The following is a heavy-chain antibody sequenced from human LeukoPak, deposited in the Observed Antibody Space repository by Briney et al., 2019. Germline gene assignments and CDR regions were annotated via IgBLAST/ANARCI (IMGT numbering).Heavy chain of an antibody. CDR3: ARLSGYSSGRYYSDY. CDR1: GGSISSGDHY. CDR2: IHYSGST. V-gene: IGHV4-31*03. J-gene: IGHJ4*02. D-gene: IGHD3-22*01. Sequence: NPSETLSLTCTVSGGSISSGDHYWSWIRQHPGKGLEWIGYIHYSGSTYYNPSLKSRVSISVDTSKNQFSLRLSSVTAADTAVYYCARLSGYSSGRYYSDYWGQGTLVTVSS.